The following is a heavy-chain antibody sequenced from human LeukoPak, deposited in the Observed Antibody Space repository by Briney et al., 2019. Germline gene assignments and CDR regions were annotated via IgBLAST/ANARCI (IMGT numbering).Heavy chain of an antibody. Sequence: SETLSLTCTVSGGSISSSSYYWGWIRQPPGKGLEWIGSIYYSGSTYYNPSLKSRVTISVDTSKNQFSLKLSSVTAADTAVYYCTRGGGYCSGNPCHSYDAFDVWGQGTVVTVSS. D-gene: IGHD2-15*01. CDR3: TRGGGYCSGNPCHSYDAFDV. CDR2: IYYSGST. CDR1: GGSISSSSYY. V-gene: IGHV4-39*01. J-gene: IGHJ3*01.